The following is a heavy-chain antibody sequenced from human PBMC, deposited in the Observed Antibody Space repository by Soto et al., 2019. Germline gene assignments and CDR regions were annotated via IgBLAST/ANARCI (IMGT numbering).Heavy chain of an antibody. CDR1: GYTFTSYA. CDR2: INAGNGNT. J-gene: IGHJ4*02. V-gene: IGHV1-3*01. D-gene: IGHD6-13*01. Sequence: GASVKVSCKASGYTFTSYAMHWVRQAPGQRLEWMGWINAGNGNTKYSQKFQGRVTITRDTSASTAYMELSSLRSEDTAVYYCVRQRQLGVWKAFDYWGQGTLVTVSS. CDR3: VRQRQLGVWKAFDY.